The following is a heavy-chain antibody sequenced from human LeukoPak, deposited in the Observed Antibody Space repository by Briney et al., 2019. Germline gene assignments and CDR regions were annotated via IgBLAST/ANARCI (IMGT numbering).Heavy chain of an antibody. V-gene: IGHV3-48*04. Sequence: GGSLRLSCAASGFTFSSYSINWVRQAPGKGLEWLSYISSSSRTIFYADSLKGRFTVSRDNAKKSLDLQMNSLRVEDTAVYYRARVGTSGWTSDYWGQGTLVTVSS. CDR3: ARVGTSGWTSDY. CDR2: ISSSSRTI. CDR1: GFTFSSYS. D-gene: IGHD6-19*01. J-gene: IGHJ4*02.